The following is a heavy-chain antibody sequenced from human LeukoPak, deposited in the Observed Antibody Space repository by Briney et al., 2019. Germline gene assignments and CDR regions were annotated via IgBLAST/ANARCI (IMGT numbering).Heavy chain of an antibody. Sequence: GGSLRLSCAASGFTFSGYWMSWVRQAPGKGLEWVANIKQDGGEKYYVDSVEGRFTISRDNAKNSLYLQMNSLRAEDTAVYYCARQSRDGYHYFDYWGQGTLVTVSS. CDR2: IKQDGGEK. V-gene: IGHV3-7*01. CDR1: GFTFSGYW. J-gene: IGHJ4*02. D-gene: IGHD5-24*01. CDR3: ARQSRDGYHYFDY.